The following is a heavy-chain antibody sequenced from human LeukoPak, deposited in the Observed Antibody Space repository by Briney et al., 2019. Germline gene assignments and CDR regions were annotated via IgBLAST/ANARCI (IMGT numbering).Heavy chain of an antibody. CDR2: IFYSGNT. J-gene: IGHJ4*02. Sequence: SETLSLTCTVSGGSISSRTYYWGWIRQPPGKGLEWIGSIFYSGNTYYNPSLKSRVTMSVDTSNNQFSLKLSSVTAADTAVYYCARVGGTVARWFDYWGQGTLVTVSS. CDR3: ARVGGTVARWFDY. D-gene: IGHD6-19*01. CDR1: GGSISSRTYY. V-gene: IGHV4-39*07.